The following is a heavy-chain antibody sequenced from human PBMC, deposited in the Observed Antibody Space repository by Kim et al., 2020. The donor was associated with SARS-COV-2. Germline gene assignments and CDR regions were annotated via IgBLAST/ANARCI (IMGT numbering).Heavy chain of an antibody. Sequence: SETLSLTCTVSGGSISSYYWSWIRQPPGKGLEWIGYIYYSGSTNYNPSLKSRVTISVDTSKNQFSLKLSSVTAADTAVYYCARTQLRVFGRGYGMDVWGQGTTVTVSS. J-gene: IGHJ6*02. V-gene: IGHV4-59*01. CDR1: GGSISSYY. CDR2: IYYSGST. CDR3: ARTQLRVFGRGYGMDV. D-gene: IGHD1-26*01.